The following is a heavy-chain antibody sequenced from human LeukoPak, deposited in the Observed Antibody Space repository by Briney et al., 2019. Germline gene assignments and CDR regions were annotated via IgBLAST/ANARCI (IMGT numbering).Heavy chain of an antibody. CDR3: AKDQSVGDYDFWSGYYRRGKNGPLFDP. D-gene: IGHD3-3*01. CDR1: GFTFSSYA. Sequence: GGSLRLSCAASGFTFSSYAMSWVRQAPGKGLEWVSAISGSGGSTYYADSVKGRFTISRDNSKNTLYLQMNSLRAEDTAVYYCAKDQSVGDYDFWSGYYRRGKNGPLFDPWGQGTLVTVSS. CDR2: ISGSGGST. J-gene: IGHJ5*02. V-gene: IGHV3-23*01.